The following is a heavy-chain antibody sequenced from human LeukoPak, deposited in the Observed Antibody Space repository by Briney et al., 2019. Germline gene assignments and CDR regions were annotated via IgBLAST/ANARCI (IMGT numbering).Heavy chain of an antibody. CDR1: GYTFTSYA. Sequence: ASVKVSCKASGYTFTSYAMNWVRQAPGQGLEWMGWINTNTGNPTYAQGFTGRFVFSLATSVSTAYLQISSLKAEDTAVYYCARDLVWGYSSSWYAGGFDYWGQGTLVTVSS. CDR2: INTNTGNP. V-gene: IGHV7-4-1*02. D-gene: IGHD6-13*01. CDR3: ARDLVWGYSSSWYAGGFDY. J-gene: IGHJ4*02.